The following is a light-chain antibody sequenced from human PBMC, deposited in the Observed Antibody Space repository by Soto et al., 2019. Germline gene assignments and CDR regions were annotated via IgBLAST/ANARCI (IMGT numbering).Light chain of an antibody. CDR1: QSISTY. CDR2: VAS. V-gene: IGKV1-39*01. Sequence: DIQMTQSPSSLSASIGDRITITCRASQSISTYLNWYQQKPGKAPSLLIYVASTLQSGVPSRFSGSGSATDFTLTISSLQPEDVATYYCQQTFITPPLTFGGGTKVEIK. J-gene: IGKJ4*01. CDR3: QQTFITPPLT.